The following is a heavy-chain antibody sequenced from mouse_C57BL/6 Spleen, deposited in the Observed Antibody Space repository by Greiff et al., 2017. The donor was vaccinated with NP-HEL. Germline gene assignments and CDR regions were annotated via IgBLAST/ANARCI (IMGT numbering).Heavy chain of an antibody. Sequence: QVQLKQSGPGLVQPSQSLSITCTVSGFSLTSYGVHWVRQSPGKGLEWLGVIWRGGSTDYNAAFMSRLSITKDNSKSQVFFKMNSLQADDTAIYYCAKSYYSNRDHYAMDYWGQGTSVTVSS. D-gene: IGHD2-5*01. CDR3: AKSYYSNRDHYAMDY. V-gene: IGHV2-5*01. J-gene: IGHJ4*01. CDR1: GFSLTSYG. CDR2: IWRGGST.